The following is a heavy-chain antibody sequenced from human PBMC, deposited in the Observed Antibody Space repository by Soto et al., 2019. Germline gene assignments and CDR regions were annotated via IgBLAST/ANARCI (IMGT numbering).Heavy chain of an antibody. CDR1: GYSFTSYW. CDR3: ARHHGSPGSYFGMDV. Sequence: AGLNSSGKGCGYSFTSYWINWVRQMPGKGLEWMGIIYPGDSDTRYSPSFQGQVTISADKSINTAYLQWRSLKASDAAVYYCARHHGSPGSYFGMDVWGQGTTVTASS. J-gene: IGHJ6*02. CDR2: IYPGDSDT. V-gene: IGHV5-51*01. D-gene: IGHD6-13*01.